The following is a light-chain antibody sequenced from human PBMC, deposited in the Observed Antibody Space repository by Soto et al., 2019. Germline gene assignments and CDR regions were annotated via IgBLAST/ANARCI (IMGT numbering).Light chain of an antibody. J-gene: IGKJ4*01. CDR1: QLISSY. CDR2: GAT. Sequence: DIQMTQFPSSLSASVGDRVTITCQASQLISSYLNWYQQKPGKAPKLLIHGATSLQSGVPSRFSGREPGTDFPLTISSLQPEDFATYHCQQSYSTPLAFGGGTKLEIK. V-gene: IGKV1-39*01. CDR3: QQSYSTPLA.